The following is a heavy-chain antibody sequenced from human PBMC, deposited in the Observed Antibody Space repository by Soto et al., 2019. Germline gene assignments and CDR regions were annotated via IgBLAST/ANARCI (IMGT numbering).Heavy chain of an antibody. CDR2: ISAHNGNT. V-gene: IGHV1-18*01. CDR1: RYTFTTYG. Sequence: QVHLVQSGAEVKKPGASVKVSCKGSRYTFTTYGITWVRQAPGQGLEWMGWISAHNGNTNYAQKLQGRVTVTRDTSTSTAYMELRSLRSDDTAVYYCARGRYGHYWGQGALVTVSS. D-gene: IGHD1-1*01. J-gene: IGHJ4*02. CDR3: ARGRYGHY.